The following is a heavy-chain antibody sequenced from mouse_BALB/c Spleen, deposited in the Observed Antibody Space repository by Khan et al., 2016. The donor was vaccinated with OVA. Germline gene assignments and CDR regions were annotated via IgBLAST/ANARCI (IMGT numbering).Heavy chain of an antibody. V-gene: IGHV9-4*02. Sequence: QVQLKQSGPELKKPGETVRISCKASGYTFTTAGIQWVQKMPGKGLKWIGWINTHSGVPKYAEDFKGRFAFSLEISVNTAYLQITNLTNEDTATYFRGRGGADYDRNDGGAMEYWGQGTSVTVSS. D-gene: IGHD2-14*01. CDR3: GRGGADYDRNDGGAMEY. J-gene: IGHJ4*01. CDR1: GYTFTTAG. CDR2: INTHSGVP.